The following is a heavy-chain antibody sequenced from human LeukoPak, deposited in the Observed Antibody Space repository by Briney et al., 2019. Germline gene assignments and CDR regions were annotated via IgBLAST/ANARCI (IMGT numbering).Heavy chain of an antibody. J-gene: IGHJ4*02. Sequence: GASVKVSCKASGYTFTSYGISWVRQAPGQGLEWMGWTSAYNGNTNYAQKLQGRVTMTTDTSTSTAYMELRSLRSDDTAVYYCARALGEADIVVVPAADYGYWGQGTLVTVSS. V-gene: IGHV1-18*01. CDR2: TSAYNGNT. D-gene: IGHD2-2*01. CDR1: GYTFTSYG. CDR3: ARALGEADIVVVPAADYGY.